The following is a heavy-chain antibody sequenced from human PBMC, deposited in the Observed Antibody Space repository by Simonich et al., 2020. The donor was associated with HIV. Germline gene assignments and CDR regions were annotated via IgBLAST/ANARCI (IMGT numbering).Heavy chain of an antibody. CDR2: INHSGST. V-gene: IGHV4-34*01. CDR1: GGSFSGYH. D-gene: IGHD4-17*01. J-gene: IGHJ4*02. Sequence: QVQLQQWGAGLLKPSETLSLTCAVYGGSFSGYHWSWIRPPHGKWLEWIGEINHSGSTNYNPSLKSRVTISVDTSKNQFSLKLSSVTAADTAVYYCARRHPTTVTTPYFDYWGQGTLVTVSS. CDR3: ARRHPTTVTTPYFDY.